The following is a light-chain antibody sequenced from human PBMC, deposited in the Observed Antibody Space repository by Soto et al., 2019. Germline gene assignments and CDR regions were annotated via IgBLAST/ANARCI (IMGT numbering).Light chain of an antibody. J-gene: IGLJ2*01. CDR3: TSYTTTSAVI. V-gene: IGLV2-14*01. Sequence: QSALSQPASVSGSPGQSITISCTGTSSDIGRYNYVSWYQQHPGMAPQLLIYEVSDRPSGVYNRFSGSKSGNTASLTISGLQAEDEAHYFCTSYTTTSAVIFGGGTKLTVL. CDR2: EVS. CDR1: SSDIGRYNY.